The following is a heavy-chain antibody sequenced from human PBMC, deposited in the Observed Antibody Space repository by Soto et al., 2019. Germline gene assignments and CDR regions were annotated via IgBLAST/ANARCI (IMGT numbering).Heavy chain of an antibody. CDR3: ARQEEYCSSTSCYNWFDP. Sequence: GESLKISCKGSGYSFTSYWIGWVRQMPGKGLEWMGIIYPGDSDTRYSPSFQGQVTISADKSISTAYLQWSSLKASDTAMYYCARQEEYCSSTSCYNWFDPWGQGTLVTVSS. CDR2: IYPGDSDT. J-gene: IGHJ5*02. V-gene: IGHV5-51*01. CDR1: GYSFTSYW. D-gene: IGHD2-2*01.